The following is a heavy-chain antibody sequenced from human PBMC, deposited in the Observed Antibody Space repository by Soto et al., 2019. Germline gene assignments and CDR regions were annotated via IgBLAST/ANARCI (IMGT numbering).Heavy chain of an antibody. CDR2: INRSGST. CDR3: ARGLLVGSAT. J-gene: IGHJ5*02. CDR1: GGSLSGYY. D-gene: IGHD1-26*01. V-gene: IGHV4-34*01. Sequence: QVQLQQWGAGLLKPSETLSLTCAVYGGSLSGYYWSWIRQPPGKGLEWIGKINRSGSTNYSPSRNSRVIISVDTTKHQSTLKPSTVTAADTAVYYCARGLLVGSATWGQGTLFTVSS.